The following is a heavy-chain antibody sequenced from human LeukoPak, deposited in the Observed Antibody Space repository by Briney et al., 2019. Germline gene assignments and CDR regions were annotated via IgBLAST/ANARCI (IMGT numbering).Heavy chain of an antibody. J-gene: IGHJ4*02. CDR3: ARAGIPAAASQDY. V-gene: IGHV1-2*02. Sequence: ASVKVSCKASGGTFSSYAISWVRQAPGQGLEWMGWINPNSGVTNYAQKFQGRVTMTRDTSISTAYMELSRLTSDDTAVYYCARAGIPAAASQDYWGQGTLVTVSS. CDR1: GGTFSSYA. CDR2: INPNSGVT. D-gene: IGHD6-13*01.